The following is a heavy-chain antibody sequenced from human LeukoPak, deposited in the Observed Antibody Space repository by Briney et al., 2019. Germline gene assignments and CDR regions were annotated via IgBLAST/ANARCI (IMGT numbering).Heavy chain of an antibody. CDR3: AKGPYYYDSSGYPLGWFDP. D-gene: IGHD3-22*01. J-gene: IGHJ5*02. Sequence: GGSLRLSCAASGFTFDDYAMHWVRQAPGKGLEWVSGISWNSGSIGYADSVKGRFTISRDNAKNSLYLQMNSLRAEDTALYYCAKGPYYYDSSGYPLGWFDPWGQGTLSPSPQ. V-gene: IGHV3-9*01. CDR2: ISWNSGSI. CDR1: GFTFDDYA.